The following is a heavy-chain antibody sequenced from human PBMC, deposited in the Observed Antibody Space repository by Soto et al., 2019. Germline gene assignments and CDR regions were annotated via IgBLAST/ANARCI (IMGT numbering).Heavy chain of an antibody. D-gene: IGHD6-19*01. V-gene: IGHV1-2*02. CDR3: ARAPNSRGWGPFGY. Sequence: GASVKVSCKASGYTFTGYYRHCVRQAPGQGLEWMGWINPNSGGTNYAQKFQGRVTMTRDTSISTAYMELSRLRSDDTAVYYCARAPNSRGWGPFGYWGQGTLVTV. CDR2: INPNSGGT. J-gene: IGHJ4*02. CDR1: GYTFTGYY.